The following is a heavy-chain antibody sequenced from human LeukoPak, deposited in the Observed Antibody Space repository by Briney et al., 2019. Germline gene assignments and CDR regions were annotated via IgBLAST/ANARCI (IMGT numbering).Heavy chain of an antibody. CDR2: ISSSSSYI. Sequence: GGPLRLSCATSGLTSRSYSMNWVRQAPGEGLEWVTSISSSSSYIYYADSVMGRFTISRDNAKNSLYLQMNSLRAEDTAVYYCASRSVGSYFSLVDYWGQGTLVTVSS. V-gene: IGHV3-21*01. D-gene: IGHD1-26*01. CDR1: GLTSRSYS. CDR3: ASRSVGSYFSLVDY. J-gene: IGHJ4*02.